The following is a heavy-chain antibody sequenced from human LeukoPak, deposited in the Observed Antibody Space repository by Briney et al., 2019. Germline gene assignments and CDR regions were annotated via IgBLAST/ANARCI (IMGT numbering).Heavy chain of an antibody. Sequence: PGGSLRLSCAASGFTVSSNYMSWVRQAPGKGLEWVSEIYSDGSTYYAASVKGRFSISRDNSKTTVYLQMNRLRAEDTAVYYCARDLREHGVFDIWGQGTMVTVSS. CDR1: GFTVSSNY. J-gene: IGHJ3*02. CDR3: ARDLREHGVFDI. D-gene: IGHD1-26*01. V-gene: IGHV3-53*01. CDR2: IYSDGST.